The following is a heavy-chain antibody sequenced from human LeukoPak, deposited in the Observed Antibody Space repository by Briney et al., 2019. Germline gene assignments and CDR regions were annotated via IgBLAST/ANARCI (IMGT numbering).Heavy chain of an antibody. CDR2: IHPDGGST. V-gene: IGHV1-46*02. J-gene: IGHJ4*02. CDR3: ARAPYCSGGSCYRAALGY. Sequence: ASVKVCCKASGYNFNDYYIYWVRQAPGHGLESMGYIHPDGGSTNYAQKFQGRVTMTRDMSTSTVYMELSSLRSEDTAVYYCARAPYCSGGSCYRAALGYWGQGTLVTVSS. CDR1: GYNFNDYY. D-gene: IGHD2-15*01.